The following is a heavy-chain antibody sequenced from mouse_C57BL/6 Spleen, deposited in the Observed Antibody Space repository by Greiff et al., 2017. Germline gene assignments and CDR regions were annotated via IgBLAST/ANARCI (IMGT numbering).Heavy chain of an antibody. CDR1: GYTFTSYW. Sequence: VQLKQSGTVLARPGASVKMSCKTSGYTFTSYWMHWVKQRPGQGLEWIGAIYPGNSDTSYNQKFKGKAKLTAVTSASTAYMELSSLTNEDSAVYYCTREAVVATTPFDYWGQGTTLTVSS. D-gene: IGHD1-1*01. V-gene: IGHV1-5*01. J-gene: IGHJ2*01. CDR2: IYPGNSDT. CDR3: TREAVVATTPFDY.